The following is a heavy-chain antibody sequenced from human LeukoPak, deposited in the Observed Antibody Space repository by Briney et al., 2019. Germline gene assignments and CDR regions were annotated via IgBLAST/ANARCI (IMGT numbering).Heavy chain of an antibody. D-gene: IGHD2-2*01. Sequence: SETLSLTCTVGGGSLSGHYWGWIRQPPGEGLELVGHIYYTGTTFYNPSLNSRITITLDTSRNQFSLGLTSVIAADTAVYYCARFSWGCSTASCYLTNWGQGTLVTVSS. CDR2: IYYTGTT. V-gene: IGHV4-59*11. CDR3: ARFSWGCSTASCYLTN. J-gene: IGHJ4*02. CDR1: GGSLSGHY.